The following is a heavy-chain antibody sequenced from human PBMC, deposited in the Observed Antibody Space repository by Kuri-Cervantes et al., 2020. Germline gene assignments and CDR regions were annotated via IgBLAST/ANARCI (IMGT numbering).Heavy chain of an antibody. CDR2: ISGSGGST. V-gene: IGHV3-23*01. D-gene: IGHD6-19*01. CDR1: GGSFSGYY. Sequence: GGSLRLSCAVYGGSFSGYYWSWIRQPPGKGLEWVSAISGSGGSTYYADSVKGRFTISRDNFKNTLYLQMNSLRAEDTAVYYCAKSRGGTYSSGPRYMDVWGKGTTVTVSS. CDR3: AKSRGGTYSSGPRYMDV. J-gene: IGHJ6*03.